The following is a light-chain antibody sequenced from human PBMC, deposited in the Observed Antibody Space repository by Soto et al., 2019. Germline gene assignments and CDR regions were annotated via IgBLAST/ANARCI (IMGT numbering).Light chain of an antibody. Sequence: QSVLTQPRSVSGSPGQSVTISCTGTSSDVGSYKDVSWYQHHTGKAPKLMIYDVSERPSGVPDRFSGSKSGNTASLTISGLQAEDEANYYCCAYADTFYVFXTGTKVTVL. CDR2: DVS. CDR3: CAYADTFYV. J-gene: IGLJ1*01. CDR1: SSDVGSYKD. V-gene: IGLV2-11*01.